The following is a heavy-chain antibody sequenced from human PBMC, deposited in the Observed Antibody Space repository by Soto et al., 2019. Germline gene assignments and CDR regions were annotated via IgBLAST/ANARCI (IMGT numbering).Heavy chain of an antibody. CDR2: ISYDGSNK. CDR1: GFSFSSYA. D-gene: IGHD6-25*01. V-gene: IGHV3-30-3*01. Sequence: GGSLRLSCAASGFSFSSYAMHWVRQAPGKGLEWVAVISYDGSNKYYADSVKGRFTISRDNSKNTLYLQMNSLRAEDTAVYYCAGEAPAMADYWGQGTLVTVSS. J-gene: IGHJ4*02. CDR3: AGEAPAMADY.